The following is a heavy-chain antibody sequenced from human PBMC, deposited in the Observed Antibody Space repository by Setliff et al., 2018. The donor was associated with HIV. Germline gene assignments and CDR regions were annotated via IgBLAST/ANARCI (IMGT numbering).Heavy chain of an antibody. J-gene: IGHJ3*01. D-gene: IGHD3-22*01. CDR1: GFMFSDYA. CDR3: ARDKDTSGFDAFDL. V-gene: IGHV3-23*01. Sequence: GGSLRLSCAASGFMFSDYAMSWVRQVPGKGLEWVSIISGESRRTSYADSMKGRFTVSRDNAKNTLYLQMSSLRAEDTAVYYCARDKDTSGFDAFDLWGQGTMVTVSS. CDR2: ISGESRRT.